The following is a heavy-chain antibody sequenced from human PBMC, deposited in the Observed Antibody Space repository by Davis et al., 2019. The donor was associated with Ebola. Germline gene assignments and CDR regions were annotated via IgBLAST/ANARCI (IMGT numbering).Heavy chain of an antibody. V-gene: IGHV1-46*03. Sequence: ASVKVSCKAASNTFTSYGISWVRQAPGQGLEWMGMINPNDGRTIYAQKFQGRVTVTRDTSTTTVYMDLSSLRSEDTALYYCTTPGGQDSGYDVFDIWGQGTMVTVSS. CDR3: TTPGGQDSGYDVFDI. CDR2: INPNDGRT. CDR1: SNTFTSYG. D-gene: IGHD5-12*01. J-gene: IGHJ3*02.